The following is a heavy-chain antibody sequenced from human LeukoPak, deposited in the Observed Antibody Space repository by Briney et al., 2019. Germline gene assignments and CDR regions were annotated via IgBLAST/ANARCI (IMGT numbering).Heavy chain of an antibody. D-gene: IGHD1-1*01. CDR1: GGSISSGDYS. CDR2: IYRSGST. CDR3: ARDTTRYGMDV. J-gene: IGHJ6*02. V-gene: IGHV4-30-2*01. Sequence: SETLSLTCTVSGGSISSGDYSWNWIRQPPGKGLEWIGYIYRSGSTYYNPSLKSRVTISLDMSKNQFSPKLSSVTAADTAVYYCARDTTRYGMDVWGQGTTVTVSS.